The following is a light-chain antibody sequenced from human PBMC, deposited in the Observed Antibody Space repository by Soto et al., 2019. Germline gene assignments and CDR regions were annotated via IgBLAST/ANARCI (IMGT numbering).Light chain of an antibody. V-gene: IGKV1-39*01. J-gene: IGKJ1*01. Sequence: IPMTQSLSSLSAYVGDRVTIACRAGQYIGRYLNWYQQKPGKAPKLLIYAASSLHSGVPSRFSGSGSGTDFTLTISSLQPEDFAVYYCQQYGSSRTFGQGTMVDVK. CDR1: QYIGRY. CDR2: AAS. CDR3: QQYGSSRT.